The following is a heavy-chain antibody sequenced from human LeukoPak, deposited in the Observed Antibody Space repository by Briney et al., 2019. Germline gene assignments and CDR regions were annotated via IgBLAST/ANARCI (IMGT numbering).Heavy chain of an antibody. CDR2: IYYSGNT. D-gene: IGHD3-22*01. CDR1: GYSINSGYY. CDR3: ARAPHFFDTSGSRYYFDS. Sequence: SETLSLTCTVSGYSINSGYYRGWIRQPPGKGLEWIGSIYYSGNTYHNPSLMSRVTISVDTSNNQFSLHLSSVTAADTAVYYCARAPHFFDTSGSRYYFDSWGQGALVTVSS. J-gene: IGHJ4*02. V-gene: IGHV4-38-2*02.